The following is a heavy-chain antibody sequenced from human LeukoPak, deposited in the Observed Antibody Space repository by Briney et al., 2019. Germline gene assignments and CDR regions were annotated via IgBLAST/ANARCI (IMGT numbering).Heavy chain of an antibody. CDR1: GFTFSSYA. D-gene: IGHD3-10*01. V-gene: IGHV3-30-3*01. J-gene: IGHJ6*02. Sequence: GGSPRLSCAASGFTFSSYAMHWVRQAPGKGLEWVAVISYDGSNKYYADSVKGRFTISRDNSKNTPYLQMNSLRAEDTAVYYCARGGWFGESRTDYYGMDVWGQGTTVTVSS. CDR2: ISYDGSNK. CDR3: ARGGWFGESRTDYYGMDV.